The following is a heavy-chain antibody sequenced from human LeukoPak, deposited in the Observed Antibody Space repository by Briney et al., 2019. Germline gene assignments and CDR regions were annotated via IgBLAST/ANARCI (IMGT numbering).Heavy chain of an antibody. V-gene: IGHV4-39*01. Sequence: PSETLSLTCTVSGGSLSNNNYYWAWIRQPPGKGLECFGSIYYSGSPYYNPSLKSRVTISVDTSKNQFSLRLSSVTAADTAVYYCATWRTAKTGFDYWGQGTLVTVSS. D-gene: IGHD1-1*01. J-gene: IGHJ4*02. CDR3: ATWRTAKTGFDY. CDR1: GGSLSNNNYY. CDR2: IYYSGSP.